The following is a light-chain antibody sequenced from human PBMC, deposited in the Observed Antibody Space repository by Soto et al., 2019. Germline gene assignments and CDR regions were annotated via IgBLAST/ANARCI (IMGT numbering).Light chain of an antibody. J-gene: IGLJ2*01. V-gene: IGLV4-69*01. CDR1: SGHSNYA. CDR3: QTWGTGIVI. Sequence: QSVLTQSPSASASLGASVKLTCTLSSGHSNYAIAWHQQQPEKGPRYLMKLNRDGSHSKGDGIPNRFSGSSSGAERYLTISSLQSEDEADYYGQTWGTGIVIFGGGTKVTVL. CDR2: LNRDGSH.